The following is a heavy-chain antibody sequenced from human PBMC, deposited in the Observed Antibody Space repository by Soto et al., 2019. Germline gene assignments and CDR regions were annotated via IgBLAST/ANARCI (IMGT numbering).Heavy chain of an antibody. CDR2: IYRGGDT. V-gene: IGHV3-53*01. CDR1: GFTVSYNY. D-gene: IGHD3-10*01. CDR3: ARGMYGSGSYYIGDAFDM. Sequence: PGWSLRLSCAVSGFTVSYNYMKWVRQAPGKGLEWVSVIYRGGDTFYADSVKGRFTISRDNSKNTLYLQMNSLRAEDTAVYYCARGMYGSGSYYIGDAFDMWGQGTMVTVSS. J-gene: IGHJ3*02.